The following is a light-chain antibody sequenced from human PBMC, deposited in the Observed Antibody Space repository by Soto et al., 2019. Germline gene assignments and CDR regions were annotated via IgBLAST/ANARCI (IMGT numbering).Light chain of an antibody. Sequence: QSVLTQPPSASGTPGQRVTISCSGSSSNLGSNDVDWYQQLPGTAPKLLIYRNSQRPAGVPDRFSGAKSGTSASLAISGLRSEDEADYDCAAWDDSLSGVVFGGGTKLTV. J-gene: IGLJ2*01. CDR2: RNS. CDR3: AAWDDSLSGVV. V-gene: IGLV1-47*01. CDR1: SSNLGSND.